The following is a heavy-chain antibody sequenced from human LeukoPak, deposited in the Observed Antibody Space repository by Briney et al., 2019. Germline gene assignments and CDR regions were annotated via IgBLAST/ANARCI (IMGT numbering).Heavy chain of an antibody. V-gene: IGHV4-59*01. CDR3: ARLRTAMGVFDP. D-gene: IGHD5-18*01. J-gene: IGHJ5*02. CDR1: GGSISSYY. Sequence: PSETLSLTCTVSGGSISSYYWSWIRQPPGKGLEWIGYIYYSGSTNYNPSLKSRVTISVDTSKNQFSLKLSSVTAADTGVYYCARLRTAMGVFDPWGQGTLVTVSS. CDR2: IYYSGST.